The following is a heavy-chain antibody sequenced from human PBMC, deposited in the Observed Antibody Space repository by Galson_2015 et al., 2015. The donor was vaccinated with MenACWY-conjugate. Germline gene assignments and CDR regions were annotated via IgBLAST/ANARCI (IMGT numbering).Heavy chain of an antibody. D-gene: IGHD5-18*01. CDR1: GFTVSSNY. CDR3: ASRYSYGPNYYYYGMDV. J-gene: IGHJ6*02. CDR2: IYSGGST. V-gene: IGHV3-53*04. Sequence: SLRLSCEASGFTVSSNYMSWVRQAPGKGLEWVSVIYSGGSTYYADSVKGRFTISRHNSKNTLYLQMNSLRAEDTAVYYCASRYSYGPNYYYYGMDVWGQGTTVTVSS.